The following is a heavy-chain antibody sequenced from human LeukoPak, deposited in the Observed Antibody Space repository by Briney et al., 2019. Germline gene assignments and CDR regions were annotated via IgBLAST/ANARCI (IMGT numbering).Heavy chain of an antibody. CDR3: ARVMTTFTPWDAFDI. CDR2: INHSGST. D-gene: IGHD3-16*01. CDR1: GGSFSGYY. Sequence: SETLSLTCAVYGGSFSGYYWSWIRQPPGKGLEWIGEINHSGSTNYNPPLKSRVTISVDTSKNQFSLKLSSVTAADTAVYYCARVMTTFTPWDAFDIWGQGTMVTVSS. J-gene: IGHJ3*02. V-gene: IGHV4-34*01.